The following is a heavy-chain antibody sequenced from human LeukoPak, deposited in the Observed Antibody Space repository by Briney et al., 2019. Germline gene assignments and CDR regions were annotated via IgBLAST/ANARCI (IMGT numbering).Heavy chain of an antibody. J-gene: IGHJ3*02. CDR3: ARGGSSGYNYNAFDI. V-gene: IGHV3-48*03. CDR1: GFTFSNYE. CDR2: ISISGATI. Sequence: GGSLRLSCIAPGFTFSNYEMNWVRQAPGKGLEWVSFISISGATIYYADSVKGRFTISRDNAKNSLYLQMHSLRAEDTAVYYCARGGSSGYNYNAFDIWGQGTMVTVSS. D-gene: IGHD3-22*01.